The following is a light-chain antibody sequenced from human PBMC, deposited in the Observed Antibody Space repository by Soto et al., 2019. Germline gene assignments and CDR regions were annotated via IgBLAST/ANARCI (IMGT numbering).Light chain of an antibody. J-gene: IGLJ7*01. CDR1: SSDVGSHNL. CDR3: CSYGGSRAV. CDR2: EVS. Sequence: QSALTQPASVSGSPGQSITISCTGTSSDVGSHNLVSWYQQHPGQAPKIMIYEVSTRPFGVSARFSASKSGNTDSLTISGLQAEVEADYYCCSYGGSRAVFGGGTQLTVL. V-gene: IGLV2-23*02.